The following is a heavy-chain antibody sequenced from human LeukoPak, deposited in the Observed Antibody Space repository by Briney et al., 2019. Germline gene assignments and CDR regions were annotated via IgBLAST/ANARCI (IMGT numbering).Heavy chain of an antibody. Sequence: PSETLSLTCTVSGGSISSSPYYWGWIRQPPGKGLEWIGSIYYRESTSYNPSLKSRVTISVDTSKNQFSLKLSSVTAADTAVYYCAKVDQLVSSFGYWGQGTLVTVSS. J-gene: IGHJ4*02. CDR3: AKVDQLVSSFGY. CDR2: IYYREST. V-gene: IGHV4-39*07. CDR1: GGSISSSPYY. D-gene: IGHD1-1*01.